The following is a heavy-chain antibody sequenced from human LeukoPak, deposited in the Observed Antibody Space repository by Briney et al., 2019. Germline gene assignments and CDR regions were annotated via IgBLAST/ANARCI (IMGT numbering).Heavy chain of an antibody. CDR3: ARGAASIAAADWFDP. J-gene: IGHJ5*02. CDR1: GFTFSSYS. V-gene: IGHV3-21*01. Sequence: GGSLRLSCAASGFTFSSYSMNWVRQAPGKGLEWVSSISSSSSYIYYADSVKGRFTISRDNAKNSLYLQMNSLRAEDTAVYYCARGAASIAAADWFDPWGQGTLVTVSS. D-gene: IGHD6-13*01. CDR2: ISSSSSYI.